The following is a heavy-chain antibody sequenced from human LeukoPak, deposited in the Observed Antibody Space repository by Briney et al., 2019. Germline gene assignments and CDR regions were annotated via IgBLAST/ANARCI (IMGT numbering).Heavy chain of an antibody. V-gene: IGHV3-30*04. CDR1: GFNLTNYA. J-gene: IGHJ6*04. Sequence: GGSLRLSCAASGFNLTNYAMHWVRQAPGKGLEWVTLISYSGDNKYYADSVKGRFTFSRDKSKNTLYLQMNSLRPEDSAVYYCGSDPRDGGKNVWGKGNTVTVSS. D-gene: IGHD5-24*01. CDR3: GSDPRDGGKNV. CDR2: ISYSGDNK.